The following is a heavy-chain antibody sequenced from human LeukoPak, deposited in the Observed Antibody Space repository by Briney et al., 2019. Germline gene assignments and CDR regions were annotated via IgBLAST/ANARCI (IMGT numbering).Heavy chain of an antibody. CDR2: IYYSGST. CDR1: GGSISSYY. V-gene: IGHV4-59*01. Sequence: SETLSLTCTVSGGSISSYYWSWIRQPPGKGLEWIGYIYYSGSTNYNPSLKSRVTISVDTSKNQFSLKLSSVTAADTAVYYCARQGTALPFDYWGQGTLVTVSS. CDR3: ARQGTALPFDY. J-gene: IGHJ4*02. D-gene: IGHD3-10*01.